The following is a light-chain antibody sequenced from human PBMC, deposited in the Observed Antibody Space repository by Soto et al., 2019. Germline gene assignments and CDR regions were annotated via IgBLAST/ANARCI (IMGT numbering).Light chain of an antibody. CDR3: QSYDSSLSGSYV. J-gene: IGLJ1*01. V-gene: IGLV1-40*01. CDR1: SSHIGSNT. CDR2: DNT. Sequence: QSVLTQPPSASGTPGQRVIISCSGSSSHIGSNTVNWYQQLPGTAPKLLIYDNTNRPSGVPDRFSGSKSGTSASLAITGLQAEDEADYYCQSYDSSLSGSYVFGTGTKVTVL.